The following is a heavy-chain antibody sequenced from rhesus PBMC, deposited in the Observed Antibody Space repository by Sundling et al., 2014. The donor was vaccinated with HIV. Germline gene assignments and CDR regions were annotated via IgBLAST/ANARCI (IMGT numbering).Heavy chain of an antibody. Sequence: EVQLVESGAGLVQPGGSLRLSCAASGFTFSNSWMSWVRQAPGKGLEWVARIKRKADGETADYAASVKGRFTISRDDSKNTLYLQMNSLKTEDTAVYYCTTFRYSYVGLYGLDSWGQGVVVTVSS. D-gene: IGHD5-36*01. J-gene: IGHJ6*01. V-gene: IGHV3-30*02. CDR3: TTFRYSYVGLYGLDS. CDR1: GFTFSNSW. CDR2: IKRKADGETA.